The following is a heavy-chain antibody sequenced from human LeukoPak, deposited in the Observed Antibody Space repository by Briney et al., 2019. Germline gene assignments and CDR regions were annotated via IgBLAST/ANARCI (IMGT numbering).Heavy chain of an antibody. CDR2: ISGTSNTI. D-gene: IGHD3-9*01. CDR3: AREGRILTGYYHYYYYYMDV. J-gene: IGHJ6*03. Sequence: GGSLRLSCVGSGFTFSSYSMNWVRQAPGKGLEWVSYISGTSNTIYYADSVKGRFTVSRDNAKNSLYLQMNSLRAEDTAVYYCAREGRILTGYYHYYYYYMDVWGKGTTVTISS. V-gene: IGHV3-48*01. CDR1: GFTFSSYS.